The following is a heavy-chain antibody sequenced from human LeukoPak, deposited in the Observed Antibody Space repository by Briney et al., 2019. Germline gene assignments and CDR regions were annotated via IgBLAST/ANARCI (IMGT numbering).Heavy chain of an antibody. CDR3: ASGRNYYDSSGSFDY. V-gene: IGHV1-2*02. Sequence: GASVKVSCKASGYTFTSYYMHWVRQAPGQGLEWMGWINPNSGGTNYAQKFQGRVTMTSDTSISTAYMELSRLRSDDTAVYYCASGRNYYDSSGSFDYWGQGTLVTVSS. J-gene: IGHJ4*02. CDR2: INPNSGGT. CDR1: GYTFTSYY. D-gene: IGHD3-22*01.